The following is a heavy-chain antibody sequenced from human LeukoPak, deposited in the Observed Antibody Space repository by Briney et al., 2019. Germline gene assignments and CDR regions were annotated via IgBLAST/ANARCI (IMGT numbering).Heavy chain of an antibody. Sequence: GGSLRLSCAASGFTFSSYAMSWVRQAPGKGLEWVSATSGSGGSTYYADSVKGRFTISRDNSKNTLYLQMNGLRAEDTAVYYCAKDHRGYSGYEYDYWGQGTLVTVSS. D-gene: IGHD5-12*01. J-gene: IGHJ4*02. V-gene: IGHV3-23*01. CDR3: AKDHRGYSGYEYDY. CDR2: TSGSGGST. CDR1: GFTFSSYA.